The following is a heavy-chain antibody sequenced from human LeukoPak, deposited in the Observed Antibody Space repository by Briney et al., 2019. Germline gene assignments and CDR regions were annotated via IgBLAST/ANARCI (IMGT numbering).Heavy chain of an antibody. Sequence: SEDLSLTLSGSGGSISSYYWSWIRQPPGKGLEWVGYIYYSGSTNYNPSLKSRVTISVDTSKNQFSLKLSSVTAADAAVYYCARKEIRSWFDPWGQGTLVTVSS. J-gene: IGHJ5*02. CDR2: IYYSGST. CDR1: GGSISSYY. V-gene: IGHV4-59*01. CDR3: ARKEIRSWFDP. D-gene: IGHD5-24*01.